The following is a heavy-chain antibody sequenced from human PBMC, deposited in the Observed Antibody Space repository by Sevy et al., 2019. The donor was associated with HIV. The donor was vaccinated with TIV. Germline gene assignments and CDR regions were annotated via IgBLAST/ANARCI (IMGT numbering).Heavy chain of an antibody. J-gene: IGHJ4*02. V-gene: IGHV1-24*01. D-gene: IGHD3-22*01. CDR3: ATTKDYYDSSGYPFDY. CDR2: FDPEDGET. Sequence: ASVKVSCKVSGYTLTEFSMHWVRQAPGKGLEWMGTFDPEDGETIYAQTFQGRVTMTEDTSTDTASMELSSLRSEDTAVYYCATTKDYYDSSGYPFDYWGQGTLVTVSS. CDR1: GYTLTEFS.